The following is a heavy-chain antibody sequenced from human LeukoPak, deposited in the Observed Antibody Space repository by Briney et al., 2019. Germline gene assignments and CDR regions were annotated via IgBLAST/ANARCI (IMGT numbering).Heavy chain of an antibody. J-gene: IGHJ4*02. CDR1: GGSISSSSYY. CDR3: ARTAGLVVTAIFY. CDR2: IYYSGST. V-gene: IGHV4-39*01. Sequence: SETLSLTCTVSGGSISSSSYYWGWTRQPPGKGLEWIGSIYYSGSTYYNPSLKGRVTISVDTSKNQFSLKLSSVTAADTAVYYCARTAGLVVTAIFYWGQGTLVTVSS. D-gene: IGHD2-21*02.